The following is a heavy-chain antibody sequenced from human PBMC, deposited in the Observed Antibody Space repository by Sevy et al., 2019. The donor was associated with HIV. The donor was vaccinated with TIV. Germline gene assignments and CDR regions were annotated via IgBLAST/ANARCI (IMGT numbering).Heavy chain of an antibody. V-gene: IGHV4-61*01. J-gene: IGHJ6*02. CDR3: ARDRVYYYDSSGYYLQDYYYYGMDV. Sequence: SETLSLTCTVSGGSVSSGSYYWSWIRQPPGKGLEWIGYIYYSGSTNYNPSLKSRVTISVDTSKNQFSLKLSSVTAADTAVYYCARDRVYYYDSSGYYLQDYYYYGMDVWGQGTTVTVSS. CDR1: GGSVSSGSYY. D-gene: IGHD3-22*01. CDR2: IYYSGST.